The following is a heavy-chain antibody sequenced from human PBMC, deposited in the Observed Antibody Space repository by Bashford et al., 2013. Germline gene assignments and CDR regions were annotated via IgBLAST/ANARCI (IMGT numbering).Heavy chain of an antibody. CDR3: ARTYSSGWSRIWYFDL. CDR1: GGSVSSGSYY. Sequence: SETLSLTCTVSGGSVSSGSYYWSWIRQPPGKGLEWIGSIYYSGSTYYNPSLKSRVTISVDTSKNQFSLKLSSVTAADTAVYYCARTYSSGWSRIWYFDLWGRGTLVTVSS. D-gene: IGHD6-19*01. J-gene: IGHJ2*01. V-gene: IGHV4-39*01. CDR2: IYYSGST.